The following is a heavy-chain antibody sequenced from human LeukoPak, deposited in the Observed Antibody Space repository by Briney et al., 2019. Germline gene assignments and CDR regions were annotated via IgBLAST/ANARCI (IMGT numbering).Heavy chain of an antibody. J-gene: IGHJ4*02. D-gene: IGHD3-10*01. CDR3: AKDWGRYYYGSGSSDGFDY. CDR1: GFTFSSYG. Sequence: GGSLRLSCAASGFTFSSYGMHWVRQAPGKWLEWVAFIRYDGSNKYYADSVKGRFTISRDNSKTTLYLKMNSLRAEDTAVYYCAKDWGRYYYGSGSSDGFDYWGQGTLVTVSS. V-gene: IGHV3-30*02. CDR2: IRYDGSNK.